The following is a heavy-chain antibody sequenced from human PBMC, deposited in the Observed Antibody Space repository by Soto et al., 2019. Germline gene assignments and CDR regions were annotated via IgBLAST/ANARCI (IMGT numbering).Heavy chain of an antibody. V-gene: IGHV4-39*01. CDR3: ARIYYDFCSGYYYYYGMDV. CDR1: GGSISSSSYY. D-gene: IGHD3-3*01. J-gene: IGHJ6*02. Sequence: SETLSLTCTVSGGSISSSSYYWGCIRQRSGKGLEWIGSIYYSGSTYYNPSLKSRVTIAVDTSKNQFSLKLSSVTAADTAVYYCARIYYDFCSGYYYYYGMDVWGQGTTGT. CDR2: IYYSGST.